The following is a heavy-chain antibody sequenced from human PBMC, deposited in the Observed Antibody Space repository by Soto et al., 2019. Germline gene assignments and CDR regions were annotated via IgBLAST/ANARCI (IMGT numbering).Heavy chain of an antibody. D-gene: IGHD2-15*01. CDR1: GGSISSYY. J-gene: IGHJ4*02. CDR2: IYYSGST. CDR3: ARWDCSGGSCYSAYFDY. Sequence: ASETLSLTCTVSGGSISSYYRSWIRQPPGKGLEWIGYIYYSGSTNYNPSLKSRVTISVDTSKNQFSLKLSSVTAADTAVYYCARWDCSGGSCYSAYFDYWGQGTLVTVSS. V-gene: IGHV4-59*01.